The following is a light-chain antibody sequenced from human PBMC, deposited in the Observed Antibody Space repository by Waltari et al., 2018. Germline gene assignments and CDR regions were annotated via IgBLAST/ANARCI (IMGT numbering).Light chain of an antibody. CDR2: SND. V-gene: IGLV1-44*01. Sequence: QSALTQPPSASGTPGQRVTMSCSGSNSNLGSKPVNWYQQFPGTAPKLLIYSNDQRPSGVPDRVSGSKSGTSASLAISGLQSEDEADYYCAAWDDSLNGWVFGGGTKLTVL. CDR3: AAWDDSLNGWV. CDR1: NSNLGSKP. J-gene: IGLJ3*02.